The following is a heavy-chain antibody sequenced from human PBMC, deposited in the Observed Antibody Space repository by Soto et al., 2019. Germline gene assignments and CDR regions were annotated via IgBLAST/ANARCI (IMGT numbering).Heavy chain of an antibody. Sequence: SCAASGFTFSSYSMNWVRQAPGKGLEWVSSISSSSSYIYYADSVKGRFTISRDNAKNSLYLQMNSLRAEDTAVYYCARDRCSSTSCYNAFDIWGQGTMVTVSS. CDR2: ISSSSSYI. V-gene: IGHV3-21*01. CDR1: GFTFSSYS. J-gene: IGHJ3*02. CDR3: ARDRCSSTSCYNAFDI. D-gene: IGHD2-2*02.